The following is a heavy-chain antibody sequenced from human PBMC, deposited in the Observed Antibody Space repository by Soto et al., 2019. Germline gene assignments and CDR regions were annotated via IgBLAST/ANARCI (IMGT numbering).Heavy chain of an antibody. Sequence: GGSLRLSCAASGFTFRSYGMHWVRQAPGKGLEWVAVIWGDGSDKKYADSVKGRFTVSRDNSKNTLFLQMSSLRAEDTAVYYCARDPQINSDTSGYVGSWGPGTLVTVSS. D-gene: IGHD3-22*01. V-gene: IGHV3-33*01. J-gene: IGHJ5*02. CDR1: GFTFRSYG. CDR3: ARDPQINSDTSGYVGS. CDR2: IWGDGSDK.